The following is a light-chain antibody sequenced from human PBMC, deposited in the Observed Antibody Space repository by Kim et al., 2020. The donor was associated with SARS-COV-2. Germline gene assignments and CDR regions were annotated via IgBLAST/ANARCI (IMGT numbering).Light chain of an antibody. J-gene: IGKJ4*01. V-gene: IGKV1-39*01. CDR3: QHSYSTPFT. CDR1: QSISSY. CDR2: AAS. Sequence: DIQMTQSPSSLSASVGDRVTITCRASQSISSYLNWYQQKPGKAPKLLIYAASSLQSGVPSRFSGSGSGTDFTLTISSLQPEDFATYYCQHSYSTPFTFGGGTKVDIK.